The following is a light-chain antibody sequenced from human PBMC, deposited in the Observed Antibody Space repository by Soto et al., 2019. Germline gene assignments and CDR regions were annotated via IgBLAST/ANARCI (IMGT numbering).Light chain of an antibody. J-gene: IGLJ2*01. Sequence: QSVLTQPPSVSGAPGQRVTISCTGSSSNIGAGYDVHWYQQLPGTAPKLLIHGNSNRPSGVPDRFSGSKSGTSASLAITGLQAEDEADYYCQSYDSSLNGVIFGGGTKVTVL. CDR3: QSYDSSLNGVI. CDR1: SSNIGAGYD. CDR2: GNS. V-gene: IGLV1-40*01.